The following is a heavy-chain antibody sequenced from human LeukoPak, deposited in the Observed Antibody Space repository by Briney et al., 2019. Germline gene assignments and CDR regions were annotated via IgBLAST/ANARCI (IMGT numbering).Heavy chain of an antibody. J-gene: IGHJ5*02. Sequence: SETLSLTCTVSGGSISSSSYYWGWIRQPLGKGLEWIGSIYYSGSTYYNPSLKSRVTISVDTSKNQFSLKLSSVTAADTAVYYCARTFGVVSPYDPWGQGTLVTVSS. CDR1: GGSISSSSYY. V-gene: IGHV4-39*01. CDR2: IYYSGST. CDR3: ARTFGVVSPYDP. D-gene: IGHD3-3*01.